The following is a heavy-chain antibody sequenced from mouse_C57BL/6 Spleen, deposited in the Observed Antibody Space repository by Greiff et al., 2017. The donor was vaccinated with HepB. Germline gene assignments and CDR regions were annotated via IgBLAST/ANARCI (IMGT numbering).Heavy chain of an antibody. Sequence: VQLKESGPGLVKPSQSLSLTCSVTGYSITSGYYWNWIRQFPGNKLEWMGYISYDGSNNYNPSLKNRISITRDTSKNQFFLKLNSVTTEDTATYYCARKANFFAYWGQGTLVTVSA. D-gene: IGHD3-2*02. CDR3: ARKANFFAY. J-gene: IGHJ3*01. CDR2: ISYDGSN. CDR1: GYSITSGYY. V-gene: IGHV3-6*01.